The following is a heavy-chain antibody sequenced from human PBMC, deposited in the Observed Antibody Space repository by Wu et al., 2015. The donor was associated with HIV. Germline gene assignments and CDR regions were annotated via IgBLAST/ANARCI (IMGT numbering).Heavy chain of an antibody. CDR3: ARPWQLRNGWPFFDY. V-gene: IGHV1-69*12. Sequence: QVQLVQSGAEVKKPGSSVKVSCKASGDTFNIFAINWVRQALGQGLEWMGGIIPAFGTTDYAGKFQGRVTISADDSTSTAYMELKRLTSEDTAVYYCARPWQLRNGWPFFDYWGQGTLVTVSS. J-gene: IGHJ4*02. D-gene: IGHD4-23*01. CDR1: GDTFNIFA. CDR2: IIPAFGTT.